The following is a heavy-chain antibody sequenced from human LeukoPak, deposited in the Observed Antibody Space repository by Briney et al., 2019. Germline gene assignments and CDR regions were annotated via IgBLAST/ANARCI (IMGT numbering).Heavy chain of an antibody. J-gene: IGHJ4*02. D-gene: IGHD4-11*01. CDR2: INWNGGST. CDR1: GFTFDDYG. V-gene: IGHV3-20*04. CDR3: AKDYWGDYSNYGVFDY. Sequence: GGSLRLSCAASGFTFDDYGMSWVRQAPGKGLEWVSGINWNGGSTGYADSVKGRFTISRDNAKNSLYLQMNSLRAEDTAVYYCAKDYWGDYSNYGVFDYWGQGTLVTVSS.